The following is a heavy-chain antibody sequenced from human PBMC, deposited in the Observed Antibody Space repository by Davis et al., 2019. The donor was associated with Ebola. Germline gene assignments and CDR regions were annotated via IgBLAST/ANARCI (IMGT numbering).Heavy chain of an antibody. V-gene: IGHV3-23*01. CDR2: ISGSGGST. J-gene: IGHJ6*03. D-gene: IGHD3-10*01. CDR1: GFTFSSYA. CDR3: AKGEGGSGSYFYYYYYMDV. Sequence: GESLKISCAASGFTFSSYAMSWVRQAPGKGLEWVSAISGSGGSTYYADSVKGRFTISRDNSKNTLYLQMNSLRAEDTAVYYCAKGEGGSGSYFYYYYYMDVWGKGTTVTVSS.